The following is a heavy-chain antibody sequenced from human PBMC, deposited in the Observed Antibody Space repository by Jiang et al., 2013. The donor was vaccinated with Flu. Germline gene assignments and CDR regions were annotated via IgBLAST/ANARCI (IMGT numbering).Heavy chain of an antibody. Sequence: GPGLVKPSETLSLTCTVSGYSISSAYYWGWIRQPPGKGLEWLGTIYHSGSTFYNPSLQSRVTISVDTSKNQLSLKLTSVTAADTAVYYCASLLLGNAGFDYWGQGNPGHRLL. V-gene: IGHV4-38-2*02. J-gene: IGHJ4*02. CDR1: GYSISSAYY. CDR3: ASLLLGNAGFDY. D-gene: IGHD1-26*01. CDR2: IYHSGST.